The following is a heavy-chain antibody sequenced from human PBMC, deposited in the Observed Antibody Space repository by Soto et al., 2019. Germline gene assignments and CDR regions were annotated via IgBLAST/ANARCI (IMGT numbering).Heavy chain of an antibody. Sequence: QVQLVQSGAEVKKPGSSVKVSCKASGGTFSSYAISWVRQAPGQGLEWMGGIIPISGTANYAKKFHGRVTITADESTSTANMELSSLRSEDTAVYYCARSQGSSTSLDIYYYYYYGMDVWGQGTTVTVSS. CDR1: GGTFSSYA. CDR3: ARSQGSSTSLDIYYYYYYGMDV. V-gene: IGHV1-69*01. J-gene: IGHJ6*02. D-gene: IGHD2-2*01. CDR2: IIPISGTA.